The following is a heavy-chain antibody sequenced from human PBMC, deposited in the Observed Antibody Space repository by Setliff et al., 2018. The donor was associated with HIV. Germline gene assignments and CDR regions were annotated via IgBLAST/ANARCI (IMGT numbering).Heavy chain of an antibody. V-gene: IGHV3-74*01. D-gene: IGHD1-26*01. CDR3: ARDRAVGATLDPLDL. CDR1: GFIFNNFW. J-gene: IGHJ3*01. Sequence: ETLSLSCSTSGFIFNNFWMHWVRQAPGKGLVWVSCISGSETLYVDSVKGRFTISRDNAKNSLYLQMNSLRAEDTAVYYCARDRAVGATLDPLDLWGQGTMVTV. CDR2: ISGSET.